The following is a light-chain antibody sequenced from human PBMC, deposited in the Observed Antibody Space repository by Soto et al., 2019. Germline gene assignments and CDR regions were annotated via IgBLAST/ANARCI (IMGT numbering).Light chain of an antibody. CDR2: EVS. CDR1: SSDIGGYNY. CDR3: SSYRSSSTPVV. Sequence: QSVLTQPASVSGSPGLSITISCTGTSSDIGGYNYVSWYQQHPGKAPKVLIYEVSNRPSGVSNRFSGSKSGSTASLTISGLQAEDEADYYCSSYRSSSTPVVFGGGTKVTVL. V-gene: IGLV2-14*01. J-gene: IGLJ2*01.